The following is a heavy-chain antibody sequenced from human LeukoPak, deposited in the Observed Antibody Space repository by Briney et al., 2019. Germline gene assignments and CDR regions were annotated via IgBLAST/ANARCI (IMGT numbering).Heavy chain of an antibody. V-gene: IGHV3-7*01. CDR1: GFTLSSYW. CDR3: AKYCGGDCYGMDV. Sequence: GGSLRLSCTASGFTLSSYWMSWVRQAPGKGLEWVANIKQDGSEKDYVDSVKGRFTISRDNAKNSLYLQMNSLRAEDTAVYYCAKYCGGDCYGMDVWGQGTKVTVSS. D-gene: IGHD2-21*01. CDR2: IKQDGSEK. J-gene: IGHJ6*02.